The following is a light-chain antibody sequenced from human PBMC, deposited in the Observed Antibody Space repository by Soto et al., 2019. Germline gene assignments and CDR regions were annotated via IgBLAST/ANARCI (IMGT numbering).Light chain of an antibody. Sequence: EIVMTQSPATLSVSPGERATLSCRASQSVSSNLAWYQQKPGQAPRLLIYGAYTRATGIPARFSGSGSGTEFTLTISSLQSEDFAVYYCQQYNNGPMTFGQGTRLEIK. V-gene: IGKV3-15*01. CDR2: GAY. CDR1: QSVSSN. CDR3: QQYNNGPMT. J-gene: IGKJ5*01.